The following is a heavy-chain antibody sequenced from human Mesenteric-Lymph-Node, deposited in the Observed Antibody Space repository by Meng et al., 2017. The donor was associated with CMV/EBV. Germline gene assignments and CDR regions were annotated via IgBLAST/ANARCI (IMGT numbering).Heavy chain of an antibody. CDR3: ARGRWWTPFDY. J-gene: IGHJ4*02. CDR1: GFTFSYYY. Sequence: SCAASGFTFSYYYMTWIRRAPGKGLEWVSYISSSGNTIYYADSVKGRFTISRDNAENSLYLQMNSLRAEDTAVYYCARGRWWTPFDYWGQGILVTVSS. D-gene: IGHD5-24*01. CDR2: ISSSGNTI. V-gene: IGHV3-11*01.